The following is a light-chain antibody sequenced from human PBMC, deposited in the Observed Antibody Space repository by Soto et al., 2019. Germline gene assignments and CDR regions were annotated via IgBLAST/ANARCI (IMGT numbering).Light chain of an antibody. Sequence: IQLTQSPSSLSASVGDRVTITCRASQGINSYLAWYQQKPGKAPKLLIYAAYTLHSVVPSTFSGSGSGTDFTLIIISLQPEEWATSYCQHRNSYRRTVGSGTQVEIK. CDR1: QGINSY. CDR2: AAY. J-gene: IGKJ4*01. V-gene: IGKV1-9*01. CDR3: QHRNSYRRT.